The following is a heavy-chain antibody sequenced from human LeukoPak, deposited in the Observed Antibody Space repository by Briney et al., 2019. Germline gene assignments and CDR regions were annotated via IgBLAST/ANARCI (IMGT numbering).Heavy chain of an antibody. V-gene: IGHV5-51*01. CDR1: GYSFTSYW. CDR2: IYPGDSDT. J-gene: IGHJ5*02. D-gene: IGHD2-2*01. Sequence: GESLKISWKGSGYSFTSYWIGWVRQMPGKGLEWMGIIYPGDSDTRYSPSFQGQVTISADKSISTAYLQWSSLKASDTAMYYCARRKGRYCSSTSCLATWFDPWGQGTLVTVSS. CDR3: ARRKGRYCSSTSCLATWFDP.